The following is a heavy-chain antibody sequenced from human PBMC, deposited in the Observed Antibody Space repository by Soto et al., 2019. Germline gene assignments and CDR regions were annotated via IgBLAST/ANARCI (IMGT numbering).Heavy chain of an antibody. Sequence: SETLSLTCAVYGGSFSGYYWSWIRQPPGKGLEWIGEINHSGSTNYNPSLKSRVTISVDTSKNQFSLKLSSVTAADTAVYYCARTHRITIFGVVISYYFDYWGQGTLVTVSS. V-gene: IGHV4-34*01. CDR1: GGSFSGYY. CDR3: ARTHRITIFGVVISYYFDY. CDR2: INHSGST. J-gene: IGHJ4*02. D-gene: IGHD3-3*01.